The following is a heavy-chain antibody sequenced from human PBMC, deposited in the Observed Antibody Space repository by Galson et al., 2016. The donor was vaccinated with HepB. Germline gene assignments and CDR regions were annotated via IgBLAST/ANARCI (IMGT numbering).Heavy chain of an antibody. Sequence: SLRLSCAASGFTFSTYAIHWVRQAPGKGLEWVAVISYDGSHKYYADSVKGRFTISRDNSKDTLYLQMNSLRAEDTAVYYCARDGDVPSDYYDSSGRGYFDYWGQGTLVTVSS. V-gene: IGHV3-30*04. CDR1: GFTFSTYA. D-gene: IGHD3-22*01. CDR2: ISYDGSHK. J-gene: IGHJ4*02. CDR3: ARDGDVPSDYYDSSGRGYFDY.